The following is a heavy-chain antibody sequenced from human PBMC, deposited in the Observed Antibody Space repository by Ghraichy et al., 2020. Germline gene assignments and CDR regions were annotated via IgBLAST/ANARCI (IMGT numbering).Heavy chain of an antibody. Sequence: GGSLRLSCVPSGLTVASNFMGWVRQAPGKGLEWVSLIHVDGNTFYGDTVKGRFTISRDSSENTLYLQMNSLRVEDTAVYFCARRELGGYIYGLHGFNIWGQGTMVTVSS. CDR3: ARRELGGYIYGLHGFNI. J-gene: IGHJ3*02. CDR2: IHVDGNT. V-gene: IGHV3-53*01. D-gene: IGHD5-18*01. CDR1: GLTVASNF.